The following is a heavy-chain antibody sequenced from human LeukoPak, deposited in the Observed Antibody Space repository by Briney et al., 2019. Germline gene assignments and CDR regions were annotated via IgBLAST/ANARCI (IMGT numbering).Heavy chain of an antibody. Sequence: SETLSLTCTVSGGSISNYYWSLIRQPAGKGLEWIGRIYTSGSTNYNPSLKSRVTMSVDTSKNRFSLKLSSVTAADTAVYYCARVGYAGTDFYYGMDVWGQGTTVTVSS. D-gene: IGHD6-13*01. CDR1: GGSISNYY. V-gene: IGHV4-4*07. CDR3: ARVGYAGTDFYYGMDV. J-gene: IGHJ6*02. CDR2: IYTSGST.